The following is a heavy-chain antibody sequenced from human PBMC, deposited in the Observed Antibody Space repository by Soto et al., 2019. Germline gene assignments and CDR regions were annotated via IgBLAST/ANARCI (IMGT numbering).Heavy chain of an antibody. CDR1: GYTFTSYG. CDR2: ISVYNDNK. Sequence: QVQLVQSGSEIKKPGASVKVSCKAFGYTFTSYGIGWVRQDPGQGLEWMGWISVYNDNKNYAQKFLGIVTMTTETSSSTAYMELRSLKSDDTAVYYCARIGFDGHWGQGTLVTVSS. D-gene: IGHD3-9*01. J-gene: IGHJ1*01. V-gene: IGHV1-18*01. CDR3: ARIGFDGH.